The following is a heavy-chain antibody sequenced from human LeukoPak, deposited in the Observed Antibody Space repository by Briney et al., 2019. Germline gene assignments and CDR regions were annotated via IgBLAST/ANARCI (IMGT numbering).Heavy chain of an antibody. CDR2: IIPILGIA. CDR3: AREDGVGEYCSSTSCYYYGMDV. D-gene: IGHD2-2*01. V-gene: IGHV1-69*04. CDR1: GGTFSSYA. Sequence: GSSVKVSCKASGGTFSSYAISWVRQAPGQGLEWMGRIIPILGIANYAQKFQGRVTITADKSTSTAYMELSSLRSEDTAVYYCAREDGVGEYCSSTSCYYYGMDVWGQGTTVTVSS. J-gene: IGHJ6*02.